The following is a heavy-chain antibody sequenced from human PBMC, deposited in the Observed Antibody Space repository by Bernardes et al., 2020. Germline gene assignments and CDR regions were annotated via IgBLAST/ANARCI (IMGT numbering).Heavy chain of an antibody. V-gene: IGHV3-23*01. CDR1: GFTFSSYA. Sequence: GGSLRLSCAASGFTFSSYAMSWVRQAPGKGLEWVSAISGSGGSTYYADSVKGRFTISRDNSKNTLYLQMNSLRAEDTAVYYCAKARKVQGVIIARFDWKFSIWGRGTLITVSS. CDR2: ISGSGGST. CDR3: AKARKVQGVIIARFDWKFSI. D-gene: IGHD3-10*01. J-gene: IGHJ2*01.